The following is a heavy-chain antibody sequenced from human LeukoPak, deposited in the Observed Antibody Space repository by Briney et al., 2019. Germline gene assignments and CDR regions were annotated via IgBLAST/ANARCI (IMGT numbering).Heavy chain of an antibody. CDR3: AKDKDSSGYAPFDY. Sequence: GGSLRLSCAASGFTFDDYAMHWVRQAPGKGLEWVSGISWYSGSIGYADSVKGRFTISRDNAKNSLYLQMNSLRAEDTGLYYCAKDKDSSGYAPFDYWGQGTLVTVSS. D-gene: IGHD3-22*01. CDR1: GFTFDDYA. CDR2: ISWYSGSI. V-gene: IGHV3-9*01. J-gene: IGHJ4*02.